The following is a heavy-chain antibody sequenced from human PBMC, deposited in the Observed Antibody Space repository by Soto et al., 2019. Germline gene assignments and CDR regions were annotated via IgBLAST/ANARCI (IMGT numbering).Heavy chain of an antibody. CDR3: ARAKQWVIRGNYYYNGIDV. Sequence: ASVKVSCKASGGSLSSFSINWVRQAPGQGLEWMGRIIPLRGTTDYAAKFQGRVTINADKSTSTAYMELNSLRSEDTAVYYCARAKQWVIRGNYYYNGIDVWGQGITVTVSS. D-gene: IGHD6-19*01. CDR2: IIPLRGTT. J-gene: IGHJ6*02. V-gene: IGHV1-69*08. CDR1: GGSLSSFS.